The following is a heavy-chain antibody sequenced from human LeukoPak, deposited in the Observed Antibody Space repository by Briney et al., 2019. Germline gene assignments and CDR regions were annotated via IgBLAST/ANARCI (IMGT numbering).Heavy chain of an antibody. J-gene: IGHJ5*02. CDR3: AKDRPYISSWYGCSTP. V-gene: IGHV3-23*01. Sequence: GGSLRLSCAASGFTFSSYGMSWVRQAPGKGLEWVSRISGSGGDTFYVDSVKGRFIISRDNSRNTLYLQMHSLRAEDTAVYYCAKDRPYISSWYGCSTPWGQGTLVTVSS. CDR1: GFTFSSYG. CDR2: ISGSGGDT. D-gene: IGHD2-2*01.